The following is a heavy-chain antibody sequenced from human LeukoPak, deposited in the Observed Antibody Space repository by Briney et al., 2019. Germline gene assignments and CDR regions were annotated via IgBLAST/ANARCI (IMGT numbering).Heavy chain of an antibody. CDR2: IYYSGST. CDR3: ARQVGRNDAFDI. Sequence: SETLSFTCTVSGGSISSYYWSWIRQPPGKGLEWIGYIYYSGSTNYNPSLKSRVTISVDTSKNQFSLKLSSVTAADTAVYYCARQVGRNDAFDIWGQGTMVTVSS. J-gene: IGHJ3*02. CDR1: GGSISSYY. D-gene: IGHD3-10*01. V-gene: IGHV4-59*01.